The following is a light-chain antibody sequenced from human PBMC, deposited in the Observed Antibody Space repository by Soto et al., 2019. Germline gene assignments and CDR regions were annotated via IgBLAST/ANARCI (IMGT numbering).Light chain of an antibody. Sequence: EVGLTQSPGTLSLSPGEGATLSCRASHNISSTYLAWYQQKPGQAPRLHIYGASSRATGIPDRFSGSGSGTDFTLTVSRLEPEDFAVFYCQHYGSSMYTFGQGTRLDIK. V-gene: IGKV3-20*01. J-gene: IGKJ2*01. CDR1: HNISSTY. CDR2: GAS. CDR3: QHYGSSMYT.